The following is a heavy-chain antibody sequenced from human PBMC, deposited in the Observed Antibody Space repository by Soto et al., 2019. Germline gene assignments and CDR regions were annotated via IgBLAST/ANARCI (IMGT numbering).Heavy chain of an antibody. Sequence: APAKVSCKTSGYTFTRYSMNWVRQAHGQRLEWMGWINPDNGNTKSSQKFQDRVIITRDTSASTAYMDLSSLRSEDTAVYYCARVGAYFGEFDYFDYWGQGALVTVSS. D-gene: IGHD3-10*01. CDR3: ARVGAYFGEFDYFDY. CDR2: INPDNGNT. J-gene: IGHJ4*02. V-gene: IGHV1-3*01. CDR1: GYTFTRYS.